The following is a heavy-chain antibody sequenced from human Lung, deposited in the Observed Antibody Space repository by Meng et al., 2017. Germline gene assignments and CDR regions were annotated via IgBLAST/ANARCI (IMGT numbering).Heavy chain of an antibody. CDR1: GYTLSSDG. CDR2: INVYNGKT. J-gene: IGHJ4*02. CDR3: ATRGNPYLNC. Sequence: QGQPVQSGAEVKKPGASVKVSCDASGYTLSSDGFSWVRQAPGQGLEWLGWINVYNGKTDYALKFQDRVTMTTDTFTNTAYMELRSLRSDDTAVYYCATRGNPYLNCWGQGTLVTVSS. V-gene: IGHV1-18*01.